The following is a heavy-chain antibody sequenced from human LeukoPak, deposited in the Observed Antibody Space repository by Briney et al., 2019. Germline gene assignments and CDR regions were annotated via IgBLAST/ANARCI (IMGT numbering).Heavy chain of an antibody. CDR1: GFTFDTYW. Sequence: GGSLRLSCAASGFTFDTYWMSWVRQAPGKGLEWVANIKQDGSEKDYVDSVKGRFTISRDNAKNSLYLQMNSLRAEDTGVYFCARGDTQSKYRHFDSWGQGSLVIVSS. D-gene: IGHD3-16*02. CDR3: ARGDTQSKYRHFDS. CDR2: IKQDGSEK. V-gene: IGHV3-7*04. J-gene: IGHJ4*02.